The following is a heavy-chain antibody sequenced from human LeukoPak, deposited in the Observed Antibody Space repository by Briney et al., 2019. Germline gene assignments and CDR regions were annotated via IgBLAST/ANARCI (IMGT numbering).Heavy chain of an antibody. V-gene: IGHV3-30*18. CDR3: VKEQSSGGYRVADY. CDR2: FSYDGSDI. CDR1: GFTFSNCG. J-gene: IGHJ4*02. D-gene: IGHD6-19*01. Sequence: GRSLRLSCTASGFTFSNCGMHWVRQAPGKRLEWVAVFSYDGSDIYYGDSVKGRFTISRDISKNTLYLQMNSLRAEGTAVYYCVKEQSSGGYRVADYWGQGTLVTVSS.